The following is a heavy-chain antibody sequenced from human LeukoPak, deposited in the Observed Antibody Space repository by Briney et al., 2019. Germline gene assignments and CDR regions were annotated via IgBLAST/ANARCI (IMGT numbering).Heavy chain of an antibody. V-gene: IGHV3-48*04. CDR2: ISSSSSTI. Sequence: PGGSLRLSCAASGFTFSSYSMNWVRQAPGKGLEWVSYISSSSSTIYYADSVKGRFTISRDNAKNSLYLQMNSLRAEDTAVYYCASSGYSYGYGNFDYWGQGTLVTVSS. J-gene: IGHJ4*02. D-gene: IGHD5-18*01. CDR3: ASSGYSYGYGNFDY. CDR1: GFTFSSYS.